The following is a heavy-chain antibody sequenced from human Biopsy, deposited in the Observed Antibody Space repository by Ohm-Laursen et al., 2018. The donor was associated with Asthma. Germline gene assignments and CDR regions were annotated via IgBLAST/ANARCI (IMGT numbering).Heavy chain of an antibody. Sequence: PSETLSLTCTVSGGSITSSSYYWGWIRQPPGKGMEWIGSMYHSGSPYYHPSLKSRAPISVDTWKNQLSLKMSSVTAADTAVYFCVRHQYSSSWSTFDYWGQGALVTVSS. CDR3: VRHQYSSSWSTFDY. V-gene: IGHV4-39*01. CDR1: GGSITSSSYY. CDR2: MYHSGSP. D-gene: IGHD3-22*01. J-gene: IGHJ4*02.